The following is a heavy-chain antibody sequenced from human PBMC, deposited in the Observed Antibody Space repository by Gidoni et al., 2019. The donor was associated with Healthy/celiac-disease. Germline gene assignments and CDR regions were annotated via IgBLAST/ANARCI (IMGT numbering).Heavy chain of an antibody. V-gene: IGHV3-23*01. CDR3: AKGGPQQLVFDY. CDR2: ISGSGGST. CDR1: GFTFSSHA. D-gene: IGHD6-6*01. Sequence: EVQLLESGGGLVQPGGSLRLSCAASGFTFSSHAMSWVRQAPGKGLGWVSAISGSGGSTYYADSVKGRFTISRDNSKNTLYLQMNSLRAEDTAVYYCAKGGPQQLVFDYWGQGTLVTVSS. J-gene: IGHJ4*02.